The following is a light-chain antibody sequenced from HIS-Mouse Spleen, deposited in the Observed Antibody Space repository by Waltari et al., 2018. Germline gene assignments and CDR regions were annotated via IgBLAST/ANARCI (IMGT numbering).Light chain of an antibody. CDR3: QSYDSSLSGYVV. Sequence: QSVLTQPPSVSGAPGQRVTISCTGSSSNTGAGYDVHWYQPLPGTAPKLLIYGNSNRPSGVPDRFSGSKSGTSASLAITGLQAEDEADYYCQSYDSSLSGYVVFGGGTKLTVL. J-gene: IGLJ2*01. CDR2: GNS. CDR1: SSNTGAGYD. V-gene: IGLV1-40*01.